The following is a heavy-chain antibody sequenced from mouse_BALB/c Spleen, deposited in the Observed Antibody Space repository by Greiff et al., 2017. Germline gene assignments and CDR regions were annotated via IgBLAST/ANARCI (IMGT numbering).Heavy chain of an antibody. D-gene: IGHD3-2*01. Sequence: EVQLQQSGTVLARPGASVKMSCKASGYTFTSYWMHWVKLRPGQGLEWIGAIYPGNSDTSYNQKFKGKAKLTAVTSTSTAYMELSSLTNEDSAVYYCTREDRSFDYAMDYWGQGTSVTVSS. CDR2: IYPGNSDT. J-gene: IGHJ4*01. CDR3: TREDRSFDYAMDY. CDR1: GYTFTSYW. V-gene: IGHV1-5*01.